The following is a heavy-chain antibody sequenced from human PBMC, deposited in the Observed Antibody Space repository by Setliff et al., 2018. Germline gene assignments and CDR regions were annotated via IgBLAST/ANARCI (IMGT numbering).Heavy chain of an antibody. CDR1: CSSITSAYS. CDR3: ATMMSTGVGGRGYLVN. J-gene: IGHJ4*02. V-gene: IGHV4-38-2*02. CDR2: LHPSEGP. D-gene: IGHD2-15*01. Sequence: PSETLSLTCSVSCSSITSAYSWAWIRQTPGKGLEWIGTLHPSEGPSYNPSLRSRVTLSQDTSYNQFSLNLNSVTAADAAVYYCATMMSTGVGGRGYLVNWGQGTLVTVSS.